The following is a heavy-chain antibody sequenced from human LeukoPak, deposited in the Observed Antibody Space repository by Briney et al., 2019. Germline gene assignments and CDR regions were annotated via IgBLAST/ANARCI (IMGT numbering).Heavy chain of an antibody. J-gene: IGHJ6*02. D-gene: IGHD6-19*01. CDR3: ARDGYSSGWYRGYYGMDV. CDR1: GFPLSSYW. CDR2: IKQEGSEK. V-gene: IGHV3-7*01. Sequence: GGSLRLSCAASGFPLSSYWMSWVRQAPGKGREWVANIKQEGSEKYYVDSVKGRFTISRDNAKNSLYLQMNSLRDEDTAVYYCARDGYSSGWYRGYYGMDVWGQGTTVTVSS.